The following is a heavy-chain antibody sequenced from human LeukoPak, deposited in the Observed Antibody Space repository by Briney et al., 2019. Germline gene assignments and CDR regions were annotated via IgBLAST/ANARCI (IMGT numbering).Heavy chain of an antibody. D-gene: IGHD2-21*01. Sequence: SVKVSCKASGGTFSSYAISWVRQAPGQGLEWMGRIIPILGIANYAQKFQGRVTITADKSTSTAYMELSSLRSEDTAVYYCARSRSNIVVVIAIGVYAFDIWGQGTMVTVSS. V-gene: IGHV1-69*04. CDR1: GGTFSSYA. CDR3: ARSRSNIVVVIAIGVYAFDI. CDR2: IIPILGIA. J-gene: IGHJ3*02.